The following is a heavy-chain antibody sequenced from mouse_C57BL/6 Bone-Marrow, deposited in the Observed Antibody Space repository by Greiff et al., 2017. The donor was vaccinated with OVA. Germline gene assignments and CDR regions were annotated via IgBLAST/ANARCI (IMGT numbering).Heavy chain of an antibody. CDR3: AREAYCYAMDY. D-gene: IGHD2-10*01. J-gene: IGHJ4*01. CDR2: ISYDGSN. V-gene: IGHV3-6*01. Sequence: ESGPGLVKPSQSLSLTCSVTGYSITSGYYWHWIRQFPGNKLEWMGYISYDGSNNYNPSLKNRISITRDTSKNQFFLKLNSVTTEDTATYYCAREAYCYAMDYWGQGTSVTVSS. CDR1: GYSITSGYY.